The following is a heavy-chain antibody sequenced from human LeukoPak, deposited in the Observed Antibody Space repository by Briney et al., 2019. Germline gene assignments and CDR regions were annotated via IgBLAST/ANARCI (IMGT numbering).Heavy chain of an antibody. J-gene: IGHJ5*02. CDR3: ARKGYSGSYNWFDP. V-gene: IGHV3-11*06. D-gene: IGHD1-26*01. Sequence: PGGSLRLSCAASAFTFSDSTMTWIRQAPGKGLEWISTISSSSSYTNYADSVKGRFTISRDNAKNSLYLQMNSLRVKDTAVYYCARKGYSGSYNWFDPWGQGTLVTVSS. CDR1: AFTFSDST. CDR2: ISSSSSYT.